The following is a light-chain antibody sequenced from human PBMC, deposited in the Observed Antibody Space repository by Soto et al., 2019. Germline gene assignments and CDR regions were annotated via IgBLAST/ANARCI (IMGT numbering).Light chain of an antibody. J-gene: IGKJ4*01. CDR1: QGISRY. V-gene: IGKV1-9*01. CDR2: TAS. CDR3: QQLTSYFPLT. Sequence: DIQMTQSPSTLSASVGDRVTITCRASQGISRYLAWYQQKPGKAPKLLIYTASTLQSGVPSRFSGSGSGTEFTLTISSLQPEDFATYYCQQLTSYFPLTFGGGTKVDIK.